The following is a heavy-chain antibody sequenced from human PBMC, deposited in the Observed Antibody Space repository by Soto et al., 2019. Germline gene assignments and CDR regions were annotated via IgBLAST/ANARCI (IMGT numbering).Heavy chain of an antibody. J-gene: IGHJ4*02. CDR3: ARENRRSTYYYDNSGGYFDY. Sequence: QMQLQESGPGLVKPSQTLSLTCTVSGGSISSGGYYWSWIRQHPGKGLEWIGYISYSGSTYYNPSLKSRVTISVGTSKNQFSLKLSSVTAADTAEYYCARENRRSTYYYDNSGGYFDYWGQGTLVTVSS. V-gene: IGHV4-31*03. CDR2: ISYSGST. D-gene: IGHD3-22*01. CDR1: GGSISSGGYY.